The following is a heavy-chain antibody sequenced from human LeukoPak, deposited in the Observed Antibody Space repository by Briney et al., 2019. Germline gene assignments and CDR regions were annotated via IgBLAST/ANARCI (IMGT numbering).Heavy chain of an antibody. Sequence: SETLSLTCTISGGSISSSSFYWGWIRQPPGKGLEWIGSINYGGSTSYNPSLKNRVTVSLDTSKTQFSLRLSSVTAADTAVYYCARGGRERNSGSYLALNYWGQGTLVTVSS. D-gene: IGHD1-26*01. CDR2: INYGGST. J-gene: IGHJ4*02. CDR3: ARGGRERNSGSYLALNY. CDR1: GGSISSSSFY. V-gene: IGHV4-39*01.